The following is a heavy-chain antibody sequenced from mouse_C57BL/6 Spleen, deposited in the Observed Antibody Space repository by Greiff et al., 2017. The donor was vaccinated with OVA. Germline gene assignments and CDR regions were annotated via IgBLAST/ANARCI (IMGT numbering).Heavy chain of an antibody. D-gene: IGHD4-1*01. V-gene: IGHV14-2*01. CDR2: IDPEDGET. CDR3: ARSELTGTPFDY. CDR1: GFNIKDYY. J-gene: IGHJ2*01. Sequence: EVMLVESGAELVKPGASVKLSCTASGFNIKDYYMHWVKQRTEKGLEWIGRIDPEDGETKYAPKFQGKATITADTSSNTAYLQLSSLTSEDTAVYYCARSELTGTPFDYWGQGTTLTVSS.